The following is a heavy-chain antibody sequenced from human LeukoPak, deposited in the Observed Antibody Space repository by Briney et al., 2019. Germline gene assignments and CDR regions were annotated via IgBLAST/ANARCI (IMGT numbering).Heavy chain of an antibody. J-gene: IGHJ4*02. CDR3: VREAKMTNIL. D-gene: IGHD2-21*01. CDR1: GFTFSMYS. V-gene: IGHV3-48*04. CDR2: ISRSSGTI. Sequence: GGSLRLSCAASGFTFSMYSMAWVRQAPGKGLEWVSHISRSSGTIYYADSVQGRFTVSRDNGKKSLYLQMSYLRAEDTAVYYCVREAKMTNILWGQGTLVTVSS.